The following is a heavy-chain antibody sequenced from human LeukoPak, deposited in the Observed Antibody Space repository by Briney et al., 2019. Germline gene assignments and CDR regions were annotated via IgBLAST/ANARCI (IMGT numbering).Heavy chain of an antibody. D-gene: IGHD3-3*01. CDR1: GFTFNSYA. Sequence: GGSLRLSYVSSGFTFNSYAINWVRQAPGKGLEWVSVMTPNGDHTYYSDSVRGRFTISRDNSKNTLYLQMNSLRAEDTAVYYCARRYDGFDYWGQGTLVTVSS. CDR3: ARRYDGFDY. CDR2: MTPNGDHT. V-gene: IGHV3-23*01. J-gene: IGHJ4*02.